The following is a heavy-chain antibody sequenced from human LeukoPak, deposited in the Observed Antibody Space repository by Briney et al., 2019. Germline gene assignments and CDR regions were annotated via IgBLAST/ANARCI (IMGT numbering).Heavy chain of an antibody. CDR3: ARVSGEWLRYATDAFDI. V-gene: IGHV3-53*01. CDR2: IYSGGST. Sequence: GGSLRLSCAASGFTVSSNYMSWVRQAPGKGLEWVSVIYSGGSTYYADSVKGRFTISRDNSKNTLYLQMNSLRAEDTAVYYCARVSGEWLRYATDAFDIWGQGTMVTVSS. CDR1: GFTVSSNY. D-gene: IGHD5-12*01. J-gene: IGHJ3*02.